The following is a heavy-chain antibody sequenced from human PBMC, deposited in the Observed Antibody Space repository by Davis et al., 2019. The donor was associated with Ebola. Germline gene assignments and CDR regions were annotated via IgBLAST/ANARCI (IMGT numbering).Heavy chain of an antibody. CDR1: GDSVSSYY. J-gene: IGHJ4*02. CDR3: ARVGPAGVLSFDY. V-gene: IGHV4-59*02. Sequence: PSETLSLTCTVSGDSVSSYYCSWIRQPPGKGLEWIGNIYYTGGATYNPSLKSRVTISVDTSTKQFSLRLTSVTAADTAVYYCARVGPAGVLSFDYWGQGILVTVSS. CDR2: IYYTGGA. D-gene: IGHD7-27*01.